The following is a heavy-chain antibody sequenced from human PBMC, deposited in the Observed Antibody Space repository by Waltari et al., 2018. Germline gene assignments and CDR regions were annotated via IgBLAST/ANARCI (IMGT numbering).Heavy chain of an antibody. V-gene: IGHV3-7*03. CDR1: GFAFSAYW. Sequence: EVQMVESGGDLVQPGGSLRLACAASGFAFSAYWMAWLRQIPGKGLEWLTNTKPDGSETYYLDSLGGRFTTSRDNAKNSLYLQMNSLRTEDTAVYYCARDSGDKTIDFWGLGTLVTVST. CDR2: TKPDGSET. CDR3: ARDSGDKTIDF. D-gene: IGHD3-10*01. J-gene: IGHJ4*02.